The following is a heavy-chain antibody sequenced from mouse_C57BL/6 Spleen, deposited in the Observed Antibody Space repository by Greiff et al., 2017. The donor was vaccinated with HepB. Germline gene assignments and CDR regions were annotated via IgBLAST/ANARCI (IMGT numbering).Heavy chain of an antibody. CDR3: TRGGVYYGNYGFAY. J-gene: IGHJ3*01. Sequence: VKLQESGAELVRPGASVTLSCKASGYTFTDYEMHWVKQTPVHGLEWIGAIDPETGGTAYNQKFKGKAILTADKSSSTAYMELRSLTSEDSAVYYCTRGGVYYGNYGFAYWGQGTLVTVSA. V-gene: IGHV1-15*01. D-gene: IGHD2-1*01. CDR1: GYTFTDYE. CDR2: IDPETGGT.